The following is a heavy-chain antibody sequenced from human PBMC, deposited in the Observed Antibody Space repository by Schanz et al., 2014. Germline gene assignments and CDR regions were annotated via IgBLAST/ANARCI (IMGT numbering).Heavy chain of an antibody. D-gene: IGHD2-15*01. Sequence: QVQLQESGPGLVKPSGTLSLTCAVSGASISSSNWWSWVRQPPGKGLEWIGEIYHSGNTNYNASLKSRVTISVDTSKNQCDLNLSSATAADTAVYYCARDRGYCSGGSCLTFDYWGQGTLVTVSS. V-gene: IGHV4-4*02. CDR1: GASISSSNW. CDR2: IYHSGNT. J-gene: IGHJ4*02. CDR3: ARDRGYCSGGSCLTFDY.